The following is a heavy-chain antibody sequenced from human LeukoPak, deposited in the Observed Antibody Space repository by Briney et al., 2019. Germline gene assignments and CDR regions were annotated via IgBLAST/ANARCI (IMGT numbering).Heavy chain of an antibody. Sequence: SETLSLTCTVSGGSISSYYWSWIRQPPGKGLEWIGYIYTSGSTNYNPSLESRVTISVDTSKNQFSLKLSSVTAADTAVYYCARLRRFTYYYYYYMDVWGKGTTVTVSS. J-gene: IGHJ6*03. CDR3: ARLRRFTYYYYYYMDV. CDR2: IYTSGST. CDR1: GGSISSYY. D-gene: IGHD5-12*01. V-gene: IGHV4-4*09.